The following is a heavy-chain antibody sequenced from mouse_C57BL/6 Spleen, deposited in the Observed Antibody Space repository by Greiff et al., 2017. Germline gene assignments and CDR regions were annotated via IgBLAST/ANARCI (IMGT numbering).Heavy chain of an antibody. CDR1: GYSFTGYY. Sequence: EVQLQQSGPELVKPGASVKISCKASGYSFTGYYMNWVKQSPEKSLEWIGEINPSTGGTTYNQKFKAKATLTVDKSSSTAYMQLKSLTSEDSAVYYCARFNWDYFDYWGQGTTLTVSS. CDR3: ARFNWDYFDY. V-gene: IGHV1-42*01. D-gene: IGHD4-1*01. CDR2: INPSTGGT. J-gene: IGHJ2*01.